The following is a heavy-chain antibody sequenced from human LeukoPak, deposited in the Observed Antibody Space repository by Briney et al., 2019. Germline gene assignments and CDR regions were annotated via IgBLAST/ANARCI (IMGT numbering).Heavy chain of an antibody. CDR1: GGSISSSNW. CDR2: IYHSGST. CDR3: ASSYMPGDYGRIVDY. D-gene: IGHD4-17*01. Sequence: PSGTLSLTCAVSGGSISSSNWWSWVRQPPGKGLEWIGEIYHSGSTNYNPSLKSRVTISVDKSKNQFSLKLSSVTAADTAVYYCASSYMPGDYGRIVDYWGQGTLVTVSS. V-gene: IGHV4-4*02. J-gene: IGHJ4*02.